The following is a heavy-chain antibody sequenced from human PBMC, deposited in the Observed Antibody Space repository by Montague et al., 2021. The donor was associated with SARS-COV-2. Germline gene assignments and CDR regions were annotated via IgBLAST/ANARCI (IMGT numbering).Heavy chain of an antibody. CDR3: AKGAGITTFGVVIPHYYYMDV. CDR1: GFTFSSYA. CDR2: ISGSGGST. V-gene: IGHV3-23*01. J-gene: IGHJ6*03. Sequence: SLRLSCAASGFTFSSYAMSWVRQAPGKGLEWVSAISGSGGSTYYADSVKGRFTISRDNSKNTLYLQMNSLRAEDTAVYYCAKGAGITTFGVVIPHYYYMDVWGKGTSVTVSS. D-gene: IGHD3-3*01.